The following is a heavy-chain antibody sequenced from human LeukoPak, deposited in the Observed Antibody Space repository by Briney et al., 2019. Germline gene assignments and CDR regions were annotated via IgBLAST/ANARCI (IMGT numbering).Heavy chain of an antibody. J-gene: IGHJ6*03. CDR2: ISSSGSTI. D-gene: IGHD6-13*01. Sequence: GGSLRLSCAASGFTFSDYYMSWIRQAPGKGLEWVSYISSSGSTIYYADSVKGRFTTSRDNAKNSLYLQMNSLRAEDTAVYYCARDHPFSSSWPHMDVWGKGTTVTVSS. CDR3: ARDHPFSSSWPHMDV. CDR1: GFTFSDYY. V-gene: IGHV3-11*01.